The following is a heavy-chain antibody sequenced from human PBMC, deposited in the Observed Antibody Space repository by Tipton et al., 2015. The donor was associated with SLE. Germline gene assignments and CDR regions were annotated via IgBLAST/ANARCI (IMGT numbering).Heavy chain of an antibody. V-gene: IGHV4-59*11. CDR1: GGSISSHY. J-gene: IGHJ3*02. CDR2: IYHSGST. CDR3: ASGYYYDSSPDAFDI. D-gene: IGHD3-22*01. Sequence: TLSLTCTVSGGSISSHYWGWIRQPPGKGLEWIGSIYHSGSTYYNPSLKSRVTISVDTSKNQFSLKLSSVTAADTAVYYCASGYYYDSSPDAFDIWGQGTMVTVSS.